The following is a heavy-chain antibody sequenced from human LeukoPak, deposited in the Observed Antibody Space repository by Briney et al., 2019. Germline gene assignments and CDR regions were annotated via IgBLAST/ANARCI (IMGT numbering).Heavy chain of an antibody. CDR3: AKGRSSWARGDCYN. V-gene: IGHV3-23*01. Sequence: AGGSLRLSCAASGFTFSSYAMSWVRQTPGKGLEWVSAISGSGGSTYYADSVKGRFTISRDNSKNTLYLQMNSLRAEDTAVYYCAKGRSSWARGDCYNWGQGTLVTVSS. CDR2: ISGSGGST. J-gene: IGHJ4*02. D-gene: IGHD2-21*02. CDR1: GFTFSSYA.